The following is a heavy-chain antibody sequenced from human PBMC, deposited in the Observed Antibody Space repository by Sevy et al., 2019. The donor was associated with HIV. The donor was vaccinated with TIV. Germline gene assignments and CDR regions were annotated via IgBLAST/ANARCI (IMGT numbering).Heavy chain of an antibody. CDR3: ARGGGAVDHGMDV. D-gene: IGHD2-21*01. Sequence: ASVKVSCKASGGTFSSYDINWVRQAPGRGLEWMGQIIPIFATVSYAQKFQGRVTITADESTSTAYMDLSSLRSEDTAVYYCARGGGAVDHGMDVWGQGTTVTVSS. J-gene: IGHJ6*02. CDR2: IIPIFATV. CDR1: GGTFSSYD. V-gene: IGHV1-69*13.